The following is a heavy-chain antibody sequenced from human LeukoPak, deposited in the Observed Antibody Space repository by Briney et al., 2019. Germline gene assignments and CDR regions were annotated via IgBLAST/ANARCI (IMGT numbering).Heavy chain of an antibody. CDR3: ARSYDSRGYTAEDAFDI. Sequence: GGSLRLSCAASGFTFSNYEMNWVRQAPGKGLEWVSYISSSGTTIYYTDSVKGRFTISRDNAKNSLYLQMNSLRAEDTAVYYCARSYDSRGYTAEDAFDIWGQGTMVTVSS. CDR2: ISSSGTTI. V-gene: IGHV3-48*03. CDR1: GFTFSNYE. D-gene: IGHD3-22*01. J-gene: IGHJ3*02.